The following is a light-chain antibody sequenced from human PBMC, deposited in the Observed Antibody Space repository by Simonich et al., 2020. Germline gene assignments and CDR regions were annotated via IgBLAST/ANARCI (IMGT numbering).Light chain of an antibody. CDR3: QQSYSTPYT. Sequence: DIQMTQSPSSLSASVGDRVTITCRARQGISRSLNWYQQKPGKAPKLLFYAASSLQSGVPSRFRGSGSGTDFTLTISRLQPEDFATYYCQQSYSTPYTFGQGTKLEIK. V-gene: IGKV1-39*01. J-gene: IGKJ2*01. CDR1: QGISRS. CDR2: AAS.